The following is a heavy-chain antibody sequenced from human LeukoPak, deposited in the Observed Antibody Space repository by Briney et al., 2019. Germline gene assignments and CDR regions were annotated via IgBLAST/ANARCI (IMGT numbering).Heavy chain of an antibody. CDR2: IYYSGST. Sequence: SETLSLTCTVSGGSISSSSYYWGWIRQPPGKGLGWIGSIYYSGSTYYNPSLKSRVTISVDTSKNQFSLKLSSVTAADTAVYYCARGYYDFWSGYLNWFDPWGQGTLVTVSS. D-gene: IGHD3-3*01. J-gene: IGHJ5*02. CDR3: ARGYYDFWSGYLNWFDP. CDR1: GGSISSSSYY. V-gene: IGHV4-39*07.